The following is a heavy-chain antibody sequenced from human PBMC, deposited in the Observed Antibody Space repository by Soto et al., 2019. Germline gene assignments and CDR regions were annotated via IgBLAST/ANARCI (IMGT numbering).Heavy chain of an antibody. V-gene: IGHV2-70*01. CDR2: IDWDDDK. Sequence: SGPTLVNPTQTLTLTCTFSGFSLSTSGMCVSWIRQPPGKALEWLALIDWDDDKYYSTSLKTRLTISKDTSKNQVVLTMTNMDPVDTATYYCARATAGYYGSGSPFDYWGQGTLVTVSS. CDR1: GFSLSTSGMC. D-gene: IGHD3-10*01. CDR3: ARATAGYYGSGSPFDY. J-gene: IGHJ4*02.